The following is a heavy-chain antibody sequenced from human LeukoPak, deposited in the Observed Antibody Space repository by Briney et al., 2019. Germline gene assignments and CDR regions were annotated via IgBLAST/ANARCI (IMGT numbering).Heavy chain of an antibody. Sequence: SETLSLTCTVSGGSISSGDYYWSWIRQPPGKGLEWIGYIYYSGSTYYNPSLKSRVTISVDTSKNQFSLKLSSVTAADTAVYYCARVQSPRTYYDFWSGYYTRYFDLWGRGTLVTVSS. CDR3: ARVQSPRTYYDFWSGYYTRYFDL. J-gene: IGHJ2*01. CDR1: GGSISSGDYY. CDR2: IYYSGST. V-gene: IGHV4-30-4*01. D-gene: IGHD3-3*01.